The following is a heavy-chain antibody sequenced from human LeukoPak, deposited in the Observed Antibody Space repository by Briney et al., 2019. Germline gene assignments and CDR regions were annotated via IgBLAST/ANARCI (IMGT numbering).Heavy chain of an antibody. CDR1: GFAFNVFG. J-gene: IGHJ4*02. CDR2: IKSDGVFT. D-gene: IGHD2-8*01. V-gene: IGHV3-30*02. Sequence: PGGSPRLSCEGSGFAFNVFGMHWIRQAPGKGLEWVAFIKSDGVFTNYAEAVKGRFTISRDNSDNTVFLQMESVRPDDTAVYYCARKLMSSRRFEYWGQGTLVTVSS. CDR3: ARKLMSSRRFEY.